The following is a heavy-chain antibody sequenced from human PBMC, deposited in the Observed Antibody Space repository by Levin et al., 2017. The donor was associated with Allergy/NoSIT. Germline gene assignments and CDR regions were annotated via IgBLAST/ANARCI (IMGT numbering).Heavy chain of an antibody. J-gene: IGHJ6*02. CDR3: ARDFAFSVDYYYSLDV. D-gene: IGHD3-3*02. CDR1: GFRFNSYE. Sequence: GESLKISCAASGFRFNSYEMNWIRQAPGKGLEWVSYISSTSSTIYYADSVKGRFTIYRDNAKNSLYLQMDSLRAEDTAIYYCARDFAFSVDYYYSLDVWGLGTKVTVSS. CDR2: ISSTSSTI. V-gene: IGHV3-48*03.